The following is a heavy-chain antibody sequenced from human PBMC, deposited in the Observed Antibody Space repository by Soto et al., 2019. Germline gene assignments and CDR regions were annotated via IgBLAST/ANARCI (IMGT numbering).Heavy chain of an antibody. CDR1: GFTFSSYA. D-gene: IGHD1-26*01. CDR2: ISGSADST. CDR3: VFAIVSPGDWVDP. J-gene: IGHJ5*02. Sequence: GGSLRLSCEASGFTFSSYAMSWVRQAPGKGLEWVSTISGSADSTDYADSVKGRFSISRDNSRATLHLQMNSLRAEDTAIYYCVFAIVSPGDWVDPWGQGTLVTVSS. V-gene: IGHV3-23*01.